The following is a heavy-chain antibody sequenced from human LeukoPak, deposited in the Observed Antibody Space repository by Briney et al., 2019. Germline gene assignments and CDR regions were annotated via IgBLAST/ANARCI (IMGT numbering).Heavy chain of an antibody. CDR1: GGSISSGGYC. Sequence: SETLSLTCTVSGGSISSGGYCWSWIRQHPGKGLEWIGYIYYSGSTYYNPSLKSRVTISVDTSKNQFSLKLSSVTAADTAVYYCARDQVYYYGMDVWGQGTTVTVSS. CDR2: IYYSGST. J-gene: IGHJ6*02. V-gene: IGHV4-31*03. CDR3: ARDQVYYYGMDV.